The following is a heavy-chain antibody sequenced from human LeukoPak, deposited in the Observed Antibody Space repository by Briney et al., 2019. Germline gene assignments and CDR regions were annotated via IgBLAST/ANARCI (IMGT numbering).Heavy chain of an antibody. J-gene: IGHJ5*02. CDR2: IIPIFGTA. Sequence: GASVKVSCKASGGTFSSYAISWVRQAPGQRLEWMGGIIPIFGTANYAQTFQGRVTITADESTSTAYMERSSLRSEDTAVYYCARVDQNWFDPWGQGTLVTVPS. CDR3: ARVDQNWFDP. D-gene: IGHD2-2*01. CDR1: GGTFSSYA. V-gene: IGHV1-69*13.